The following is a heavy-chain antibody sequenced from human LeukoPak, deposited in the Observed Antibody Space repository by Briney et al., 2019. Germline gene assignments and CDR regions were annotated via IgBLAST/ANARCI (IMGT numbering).Heavy chain of an antibody. CDR1: GYTLTELS. CDR3: ATQSYYYDSSGTNPSDY. D-gene: IGHD3-22*01. Sequence: GASVKVSCKVSGYTLTELSMHWVRQAPGKGLEWMGGFDPEDGETIYAQKFQGRVTMTEDTSTDTAYMELSSLRSEDTAVYYCATQSYYYDSSGTNPSDYWGQGTLVTVSS. CDR2: FDPEDGET. J-gene: IGHJ4*02. V-gene: IGHV1-24*01.